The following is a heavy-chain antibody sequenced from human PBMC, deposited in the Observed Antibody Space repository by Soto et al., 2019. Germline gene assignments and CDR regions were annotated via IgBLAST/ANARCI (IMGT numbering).Heavy chain of an antibody. CDR3: AREVVVSRGASYFGY. V-gene: IGHV3-23*01. CDR1: GFTFSSYA. D-gene: IGHD2-2*01. J-gene: IGHJ4*02. CDR2: ISGSGGST. Sequence: PGGSLRLSCAASGFTFSSYAVSWVRQAPGKGLEWVSVISGSGGSTYYADSVKGRFTISSDNSKNTLYLQMNSLRAEDTAIYYCAREVVVSRGASYFGYWGPGTLVTVSS.